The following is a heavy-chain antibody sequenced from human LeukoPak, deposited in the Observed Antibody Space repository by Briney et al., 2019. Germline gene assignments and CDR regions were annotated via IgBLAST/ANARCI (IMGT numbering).Heavy chain of an antibody. CDR3: GCSNGHPYYYIDV. CDR1: GDTSGNFA. J-gene: IGHJ6*03. CDR2: IIPVFGTI. D-gene: IGHD2-8*01. V-gene: IGHV1-69*05. Sequence: GASVKVSCKVSGDTSGNFAISWVRQAPGQGLKWMGGIIPVFGTINYAQNFQGRVTIKMDKLTNTAYMELSTLRSDDTAVYYCGCSNGHPYYYIDVWGEGTTVTVSS.